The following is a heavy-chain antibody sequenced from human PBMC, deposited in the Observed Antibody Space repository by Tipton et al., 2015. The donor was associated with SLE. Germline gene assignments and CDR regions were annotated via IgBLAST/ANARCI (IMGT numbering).Heavy chain of an antibody. J-gene: IGHJ4*02. V-gene: IGHV4-59*01. D-gene: IGHD3-9*01. CDR2: IYYSGNT. CDR1: GGSITSSY. Sequence: TLSLTCAVSGGSITSSYWSWIRQPPGKGLEWIGYIYYSGNTKYNPSLKSRVTISVDTSKNQFSLKLSSVTAADTAVYYCANYDILTGYLDYWGQGTLVTVSS. CDR3: ANYDILTGYLDY.